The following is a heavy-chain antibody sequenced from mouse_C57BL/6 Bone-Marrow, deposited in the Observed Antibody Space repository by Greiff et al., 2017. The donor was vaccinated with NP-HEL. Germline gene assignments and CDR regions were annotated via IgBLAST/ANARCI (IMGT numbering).Heavy chain of an antibody. CDR3: ARGAIYYDYPYYAMDY. D-gene: IGHD2-4*01. CDR2: IYPRSGNT. Sequence: QVQLQQSGAELARPGASVKLSCKASGYTFTSYGISWVKQRTGQGLEWIGEIYPRSGNTYYNEKFKGKATLTADKSSSKAYMELRSLTSEDSAFYFCARGAIYYDYPYYAMDYWGQGTSVTVSS. J-gene: IGHJ4*01. CDR1: GYTFTSYG. V-gene: IGHV1-81*01.